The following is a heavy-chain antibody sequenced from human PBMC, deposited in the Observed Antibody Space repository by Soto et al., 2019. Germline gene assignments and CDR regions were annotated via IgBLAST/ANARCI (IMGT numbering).Heavy chain of an antibody. Sequence: SETLSLTCTVSGGSISSGGYYWSWIRQHPGKGLEWIGYIYYSGSTYYNPSLKSRVTISVDTSKNQFSLKLSSVTAADTAVYYCARVSLEYSSSVYYYYMDVWGKGTTVTVSS. CDR2: IYYSGST. V-gene: IGHV4-31*03. D-gene: IGHD6-6*01. J-gene: IGHJ6*03. CDR3: ARVSLEYSSSVYYYYMDV. CDR1: GGSISSGGYY.